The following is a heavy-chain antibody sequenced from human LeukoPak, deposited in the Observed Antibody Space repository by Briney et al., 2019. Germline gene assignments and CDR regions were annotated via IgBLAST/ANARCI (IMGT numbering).Heavy chain of an antibody. CDR3: ARGRYCSADICSGGDAFDI. D-gene: IGHD2-15*01. CDR1: GGSINNYY. Sequence: PSETLSLTCTVSGGSINNYYWSWIRQPAGKGLEWIGRIYTRGSTNYNPSLKSRVTLSVDTSKNQFSLKLSSVTAADTAVYYCARGRYCSADICSGGDAFDIWGQGTMVSVSS. CDR2: IYTRGST. J-gene: IGHJ3*02. V-gene: IGHV4-4*07.